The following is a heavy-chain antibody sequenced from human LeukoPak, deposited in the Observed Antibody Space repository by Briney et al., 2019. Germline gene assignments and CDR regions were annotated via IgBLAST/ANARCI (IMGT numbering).Heavy chain of an antibody. V-gene: IGHV3-23*01. CDR1: GFTFSSYA. J-gene: IGHJ4*02. CDR2: ISGSGGST. D-gene: IGHD3-22*01. Sequence: GGSLRLSCADSGFTFSSYAISWVRQAPGKGLEWVSAISGSGGSTYYADSVKGRFTISRDNSKNTLYLQMNGLRADDTAVYYCAKDPRGWLSTPVYWGQGTLVTVSS. CDR3: AKDPRGWLSTPVY.